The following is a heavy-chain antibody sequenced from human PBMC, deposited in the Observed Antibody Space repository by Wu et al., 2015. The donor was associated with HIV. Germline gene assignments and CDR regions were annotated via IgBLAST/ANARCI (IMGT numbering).Heavy chain of an antibody. Sequence: QVQLVQSGAEVKKPGASVKVSCRASGYSFTGYYIHWVRQAPGQGLEWMGWVNPNSGGTNYAQNFQGRVTMTRDTSVTTAYMELSSLRSEDTAVYFCANRNRIGNMEAFDIWGQGTKVIVSS. D-gene: IGHD1-1*01. CDR2: VNPNSGGT. J-gene: IGHJ3*02. CDR3: ANRNRIGNMEAFDI. V-gene: IGHV1-2*02. CDR1: GYSFTGYY.